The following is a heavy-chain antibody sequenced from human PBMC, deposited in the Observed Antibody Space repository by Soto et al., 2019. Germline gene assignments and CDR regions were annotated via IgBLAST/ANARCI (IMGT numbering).Heavy chain of an antibody. V-gene: IGHV1-46*01. J-gene: IGHJ4*02. CDR3: ARDRYGGNPYFDY. Sequence: QVQLVQSGAEVKKPGASVKVSCKASGYTFTSYYMHWVRQAPGQGLEWMGIINPSGGSTSYAQKVQGRVPMTRDTSTSTVYMELSSLSSEDTAVYYCARDRYGGNPYFDYWGQGTLVTVSS. D-gene: IGHD4-17*01. CDR2: INPSGGST. CDR1: GYTFTSYY.